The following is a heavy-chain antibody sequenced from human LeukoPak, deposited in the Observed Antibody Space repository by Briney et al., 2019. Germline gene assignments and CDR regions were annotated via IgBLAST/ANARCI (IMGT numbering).Heavy chain of an antibody. CDR1: GFIFSSYA. CDR2: ISGSGSST. CDR3: AKVTSYDFWSGYYWFDY. D-gene: IGHD3-3*01. J-gene: IGHJ4*02. V-gene: IGHV3-23*01. Sequence: HPGGSLRLSCAASGFIFSSYAMSWVRQAPGKGLEWVSAISGSGSSTYYADSVKGRFTISRDNSKNTLYLQMNSLRAEDTAVYYCAKVTSYDFWSGYYWFDYWGQGTLVTVSS.